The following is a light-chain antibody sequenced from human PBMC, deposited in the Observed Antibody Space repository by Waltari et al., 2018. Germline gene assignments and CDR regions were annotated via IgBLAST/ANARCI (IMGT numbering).Light chain of an antibody. CDR1: SSDVGGYNY. Sequence: QSALTQPASVSGSPGQSITISCTGTSSDVGGYNYVSWYQQHPGKAPKLMIYEVSNRPSGVSNRFSGSQSGNTASLTISGLQAEDEADYYCSSYTSSSTRGFGGGTKLTVL. CDR2: EVS. V-gene: IGLV2-14*01. CDR3: SSYTSSSTRG. J-gene: IGLJ2*01.